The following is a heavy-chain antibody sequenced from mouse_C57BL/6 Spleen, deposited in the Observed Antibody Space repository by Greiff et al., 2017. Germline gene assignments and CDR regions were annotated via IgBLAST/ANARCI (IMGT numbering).Heavy chain of an antibody. CDR2: INPSSGYT. Sequence: QVHVKQSGAELAKPGASVKLSCKASGYTFTSYWMHWVKQRPGQGLEWIGYINPSSGYTKYNQKFKDKATLTADKSSSTAYMQLSSLTYEDSAVYYCARSPYGNYGNYYAMDYWGQGTSVTVSS. D-gene: IGHD2-1*01. V-gene: IGHV1-7*01. J-gene: IGHJ4*01. CDR3: ARSPYGNYGNYYAMDY. CDR1: GYTFTSYW.